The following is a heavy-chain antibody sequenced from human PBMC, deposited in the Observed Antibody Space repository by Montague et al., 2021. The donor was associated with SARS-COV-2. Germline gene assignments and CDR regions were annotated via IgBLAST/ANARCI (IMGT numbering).Heavy chain of an antibody. CDR3: ARGAGYSSSWYLAFGI. D-gene: IGHD6-13*01. CDR1: SGSISSYY. V-gene: IGHV4-59*01. J-gene: IGHJ3*02. CDR2: IYYSGST. Sequence: SETLSLTCTVSSGSISSYYWSWIRQPPGNGLEWIGYIYYSGSTNYNPSLKSRVTISVDTSKSQFSLKLSSVTAADTAVYYCARGAGYSSSWYLAFGIWGQGTKVTVSS.